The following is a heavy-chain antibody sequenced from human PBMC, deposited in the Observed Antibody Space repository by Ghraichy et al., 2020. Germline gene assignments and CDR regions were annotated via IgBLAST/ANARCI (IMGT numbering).Heavy chain of an antibody. CDR3: ARDLGPWTYSSSPHFDY. CDR1: GYTFTSYG. J-gene: IGHJ4*02. V-gene: IGHV1-18*01. D-gene: IGHD6-13*01. Sequence: ASVKVSCKASGYTFTSYGISWVRQAPGQGLEWMGWISAYNGNTNYAQKLQGRVTMTTDTSTSTAYMELRSLRSDDTAVYYCARDLGPWTYSSSPHFDYWGQGTLVTVSS. CDR2: ISAYNGNT.